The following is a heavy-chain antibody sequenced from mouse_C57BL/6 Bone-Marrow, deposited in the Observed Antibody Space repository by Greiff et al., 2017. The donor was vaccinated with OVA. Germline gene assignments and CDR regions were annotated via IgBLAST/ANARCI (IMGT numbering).Heavy chain of an antibody. CDR1: GYTFTTYS. V-gene: IGHV1-47*01. J-gene: IGHJ2*01. CDR3: ARESGCYCDY. CDR2: FDPYNDDT. Sequence: VQLQQSGAELVKPGASVKLSCKASGYTFTTYSIQWMKQNPGKSLEWIGNFDPYNDDTKYNEKFKGKATLTVDKSSSTVYLQLSRLTSEDSAVYYCARESGCYCDYWGKGTTLTVSS. D-gene: IGHD1-3*01.